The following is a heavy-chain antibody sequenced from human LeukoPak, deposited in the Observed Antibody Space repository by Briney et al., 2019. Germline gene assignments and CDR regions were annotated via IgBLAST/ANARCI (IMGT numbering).Heavy chain of an antibody. CDR3: AKDNRYSGSYYGSAFDY. J-gene: IGHJ4*02. Sequence: GGSLRLSCAASGFTFSSYAMSWVRQAPGKGLEWVSAISGSGGSTYYADSVKGRFTISRDNSKNTLYLQMNSLRAEDTAVYYCAKDNRYSGSYYGSAFDYWGQGTLVTVSS. D-gene: IGHD1-26*01. CDR1: GFTFSSYA. V-gene: IGHV3-23*01. CDR2: ISGSGGST.